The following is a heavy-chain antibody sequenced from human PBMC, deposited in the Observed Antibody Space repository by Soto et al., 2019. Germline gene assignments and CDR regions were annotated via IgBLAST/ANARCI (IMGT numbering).Heavy chain of an antibody. J-gene: IGHJ4*02. CDR2: ISYDGSNK. D-gene: IGHD3-9*01. CDR3: ARDSYDILTGYYNILDY. Sequence: GGSLRLSCAASGFTFSSYAMHWVRQAPGKGLEWVAVISYDGSNKYYADSVKGRFTISRDNSKNTLYLQMNSLRSDDTAVYYCARDSYDILTGYYNILDYWGQGTLVTVS. CDR1: GFTFSSYA. V-gene: IGHV3-30-3*01.